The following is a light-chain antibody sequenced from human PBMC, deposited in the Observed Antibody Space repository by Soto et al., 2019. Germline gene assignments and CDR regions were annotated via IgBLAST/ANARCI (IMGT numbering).Light chain of an antibody. CDR3: SSYTSSQPLA. V-gene: IGLV2-14*01. Sequence: QSALTQPASVSGSPGQSITISCTGTSSDVGGYNYVAWHQQHPAKAPKVMIHDVSNRPSGVSNRFSGSKSGNTASLTISGLQAEDEADYYCSSYTSSQPLAFGGGTKLTVL. CDR1: SSDVGGYNY. CDR2: DVS. J-gene: IGLJ2*01.